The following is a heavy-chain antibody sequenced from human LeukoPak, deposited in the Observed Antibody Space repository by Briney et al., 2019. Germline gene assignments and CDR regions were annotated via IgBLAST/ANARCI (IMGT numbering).Heavy chain of an antibody. Sequence: ASVKVSCKASGYSFTNYALNWVRQAPGQGLEWMGWITTNTGNPTYAQGFTRRFAFSLDTSVSTAYLQISSLKAEDTAVYYCARGRKDSGYDLWGQGTMVTVSS. CDR3: ARGRKDSGYDL. CDR1: GYSFTNYA. D-gene: IGHD5-12*01. J-gene: IGHJ3*01. V-gene: IGHV7-4-1*02. CDR2: ITTNTGNP.